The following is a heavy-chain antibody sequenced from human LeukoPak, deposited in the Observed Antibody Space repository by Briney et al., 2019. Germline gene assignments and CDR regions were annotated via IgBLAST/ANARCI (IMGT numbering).Heavy chain of an antibody. CDR1: GFTFDDYG. V-gene: IGHV3-23*01. CDR2: ISGSGGST. Sequence: GGSLRLSCAASGFTFDDYGMSWVRQAPGKGLEWVSSISGSGGSTYYADSVQGRFTISRDNSKNTLYLQMNSLRAEDTAVYYCAKDVAYCSRTSCYVNFDYWGQGTLVTVSS. CDR3: AKDVAYCSRTSCYVNFDY. J-gene: IGHJ4*02. D-gene: IGHD2-2*01.